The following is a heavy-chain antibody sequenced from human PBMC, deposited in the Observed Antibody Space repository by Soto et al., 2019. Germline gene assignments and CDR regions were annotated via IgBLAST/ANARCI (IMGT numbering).Heavy chain of an antibody. V-gene: IGHV3-23*01. Sequence: GGSLRLSCAASGFTFSSYAMSWVRQAPGKWLEWVSAISGSGGSTYYADSVKGRFTVSRDNSKNTLYLQMNSLRAEDTAVYYCAKGTRYYYYGMDVWGQGTTVTVS. CDR3: AKGTRYYYYGMDV. CDR2: ISGSGGST. CDR1: GFTFSSYA. J-gene: IGHJ6*02.